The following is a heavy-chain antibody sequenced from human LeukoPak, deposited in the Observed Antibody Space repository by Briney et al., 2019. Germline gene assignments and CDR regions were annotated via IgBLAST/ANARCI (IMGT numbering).Heavy chain of an antibody. CDR1: GFNLRTFW. Sequence: GGSLRLFCAASGFNLRTFWIHWIRQDAGGRLVWVSRISPDGSVTTYTASVKGRFAISRDNAKNTLYLEMNSLRADDAAIYYCVSDSGLRSGGDSWGQGTPVTVSS. V-gene: IGHV3-74*01. J-gene: IGHJ4*02. CDR3: VSDSGLRSGGDS. CDR2: ISPDGSVT. D-gene: IGHD1-26*01.